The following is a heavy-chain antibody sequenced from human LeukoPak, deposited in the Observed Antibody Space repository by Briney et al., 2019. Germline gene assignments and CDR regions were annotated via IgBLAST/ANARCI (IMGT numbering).Heavy chain of an antibody. CDR2: ISYDGSNT. CDR3: ARDTGWSADF. D-gene: IGHD2-15*01. J-gene: IGHJ4*02. CDR1: GFTFSSYV. Sequence: GGSLRLSCAASGFTFSSYVMHWVRQAPGKGLDSVAVISYDGSNTYSADSVKSRLTLSRDNSKTTLYLQMNSPRDEATAVYYCARDTGWSADFWRQAPLVTVSS. V-gene: IGHV3-30*12.